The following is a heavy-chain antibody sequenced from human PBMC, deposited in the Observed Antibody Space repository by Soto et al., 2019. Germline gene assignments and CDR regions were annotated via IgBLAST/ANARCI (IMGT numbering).Heavy chain of an antibody. Sequence: GASVKVSCKASGYTFTGYYMHWVRQAPGQGLEWMGWINPNSGGTNYAQKFQGWVTMTRDTSISTAYMELSRLRSDDTAVYYCARDLGEVPAATGVFDYWGQGTLVTVSS. CDR2: INPNSGGT. D-gene: IGHD2-2*01. CDR1: GYTFTGYY. J-gene: IGHJ4*02. CDR3: ARDLGEVPAATGVFDY. V-gene: IGHV1-2*04.